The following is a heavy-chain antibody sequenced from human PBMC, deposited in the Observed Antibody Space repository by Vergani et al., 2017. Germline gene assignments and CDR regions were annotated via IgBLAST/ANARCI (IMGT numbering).Heavy chain of an antibody. V-gene: IGHV1-2*02. CDR2: INPNTGDT. J-gene: IGHJ5*02. D-gene: IGHD4-17*01. Sequence: QVQLVQSGSEVKKPGASVKVSCKASGYNFNTYYIHWVRQAPGQGLEWMGLINPNTGDTNFAQKFQGRVTMTRDTSANTVYVEVTRRTSDDTAIYYCARGRPYGGWFDPWGQGSLVTVSS. CDR3: ARGRPYGGWFDP. CDR1: GYNFNTYY.